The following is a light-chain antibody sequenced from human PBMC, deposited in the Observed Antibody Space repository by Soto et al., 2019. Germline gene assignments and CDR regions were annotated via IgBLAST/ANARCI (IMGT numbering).Light chain of an antibody. J-gene: IGLJ3*02. CDR3: GTWDSSLSACV. CDR1: TSNIGNNY. CDR2: DNS. Sequence: QSVLTQPPSVSAAPGQKVTISCSGSTSNIGNNYVSWYQQLPGTAPKLLIYDNSQRPSGIPDRFSGSKSGTSATLGITGLQTGDEADYYCGTWDSSLSACVFGGGTKLTVL. V-gene: IGLV1-51*01.